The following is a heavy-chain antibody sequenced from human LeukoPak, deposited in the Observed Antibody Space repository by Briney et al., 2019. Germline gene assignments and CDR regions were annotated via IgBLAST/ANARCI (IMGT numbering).Heavy chain of an antibody. CDR2: INHSGST. J-gene: IGHJ6*02. CDR1: GGSISSYY. Sequence: SETLSLTCTVSGGSISSYYWSWIRQPPGKGLEWIGEINHSGSTNYNPSLKSRVTISVDTSKNQFSLKLSSVTAADTAVYYCATLLRYCSSTSCYNNGMDVWGQGTTVTVSS. V-gene: IGHV4-34*01. D-gene: IGHD2-2*02. CDR3: ATLLRYCSSTSCYNNGMDV.